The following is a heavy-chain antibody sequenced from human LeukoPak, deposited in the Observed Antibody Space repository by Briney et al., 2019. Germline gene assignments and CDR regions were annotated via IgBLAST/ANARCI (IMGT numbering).Heavy chain of an antibody. V-gene: IGHV3-20*01. D-gene: IGHD3-10*01. CDR1: GFTFSSYE. J-gene: IGHJ5*02. Sequence: GGSLRLSCAASGFTFSSYEMNWVRQAPGKGLEWVSGINWNGGSTGYADSVKGRFTISRDNAKNSLYLQMNSLRAEDTALYHCARDRGYKLLWFGELSPLNGFDPWGQGTLVTVSS. CDR2: INWNGGST. CDR3: ARDRGYKLLWFGELSPLNGFDP.